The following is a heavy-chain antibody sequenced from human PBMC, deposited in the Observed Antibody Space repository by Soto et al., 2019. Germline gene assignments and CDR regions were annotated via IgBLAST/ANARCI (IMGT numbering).Heavy chain of an antibody. D-gene: IGHD2-2*01. CDR3: ARSQGSSTSLAIYYYYYYGMDV. J-gene: IGHJ6*02. V-gene: IGHV1-69*01. CDR2: IIPIPGTA. CDR1: GGTLGSYA. Sequence: QLQLVHSGAEVKKLGSSVKVSCKASGGTLGSYAISWVRQAPGQGLEWMGGIIPIPGTANYAQKFQGRVTIAADESTSTAYMELSSLRSEDTAVFYCARSQGSSTSLAIYYYYYYGMDVWGQGTTVTVSS.